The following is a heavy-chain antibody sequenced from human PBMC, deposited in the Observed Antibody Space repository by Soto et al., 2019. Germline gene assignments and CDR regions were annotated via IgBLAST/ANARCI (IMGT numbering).Heavy chain of an antibody. CDR1: GYTFTSYY. V-gene: IGHV1-46*01. J-gene: IGHJ3*01. CDR3: ARSRGEADGFNL. D-gene: IGHD3-16*01. Sequence: QVQLVQSGAEVKKPGASVKVSCKASGYTFTSYYMHCVRQAPGQGLEWMGVINPSGDSTTYAQRFQGRVTMTRDTSTRTVYMELSSLRSEDTAVYYCARSRGEADGFNLWGPGTMVTVSS. CDR2: INPSGDST.